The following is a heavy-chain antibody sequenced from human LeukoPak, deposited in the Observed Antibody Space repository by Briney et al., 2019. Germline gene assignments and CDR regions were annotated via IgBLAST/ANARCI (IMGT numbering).Heavy chain of an antibody. Sequence: GGSLRLSCAASGFTFSSYAMSWVRQAPGKGLEWVSAISGSGGSTLYADSAKGRFTISRDNPKNMLYLQMNSLRAEDTAVYYCAKEGPIPATRDQISNWFDPWGQGTLVTVSS. J-gene: IGHJ5*02. CDR2: ISGSGGST. V-gene: IGHV3-23*01. D-gene: IGHD1-7*01. CDR3: AKEGPIPATRDQISNWFDP. CDR1: GFTFSSYA.